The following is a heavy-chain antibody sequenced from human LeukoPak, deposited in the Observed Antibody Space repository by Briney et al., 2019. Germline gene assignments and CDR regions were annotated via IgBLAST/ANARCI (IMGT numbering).Heavy chain of an antibody. D-gene: IGHD2-2*01. CDR2: IYPGDSDT. Sequence: GESLKISCKGSGYIFTSYWIGWVRQMPGKGLEWMGIIYPGDSDTRYSPSFQGQVTISADKSISTAYLQWSSLKASDTAMYYCARLWGGCSSTSCYPYYYYYYMDVWGKGTTVTVSS. CDR1: GYIFTSYW. J-gene: IGHJ6*03. V-gene: IGHV5-51*01. CDR3: ARLWGGCSSTSCYPYYYYYYMDV.